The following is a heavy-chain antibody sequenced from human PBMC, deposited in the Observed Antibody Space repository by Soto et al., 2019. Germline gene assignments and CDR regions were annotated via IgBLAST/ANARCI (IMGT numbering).Heavy chain of an antibody. CDR3: ARRVVQAAIDAFDI. CDR1: GYTFTSYV. CDR2: MNPNSGNT. D-gene: IGHD2-2*01. Sequence: ASVKVSFKASGYTFTSYVINLVRQATGQGLEWMGWMNPNSGNTGYAQKFQGRVTMTRNTSISTAYMELSSLRSEDTAVYYCARRVVQAAIDAFDIWGQGTMVTVSS. J-gene: IGHJ3*02. V-gene: IGHV1-8*01.